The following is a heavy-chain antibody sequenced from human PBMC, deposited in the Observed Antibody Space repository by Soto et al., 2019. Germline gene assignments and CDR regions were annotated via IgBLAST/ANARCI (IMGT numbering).Heavy chain of an antibody. J-gene: IGHJ5*02. CDR3: ARIYYGSGSYYRRGWFDP. Sequence: PSETLSLTCAVYGGSSSGYYWSWIRQPPGKGLEWIGEINHSGSTNYNPSLKSRVTISVDTSKNQFSLKLSSVTAADTAVYYCARIYYGSGSYYRRGWFDPWGQGTLVTVSS. CDR1: GGSSSGYY. V-gene: IGHV4-34*01. D-gene: IGHD3-10*01. CDR2: INHSGST.